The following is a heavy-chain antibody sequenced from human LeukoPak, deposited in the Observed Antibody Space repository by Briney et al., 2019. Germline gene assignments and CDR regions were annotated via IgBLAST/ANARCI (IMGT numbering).Heavy chain of an antibody. D-gene: IGHD3-16*01. V-gene: IGHV4-39*07. CDR3: ARTARLGESHFDY. J-gene: IGHJ4*02. CDR1: GGSISSSSYY. CDR2: IYYSGST. Sequence: SETLSLTCTVSGGSISSSSYYWGWIRQPPGKGLEWIGSIYYSGSTYYNPSLKSRVTISVDTSKNQFSLKLSSVTAADTAVYYCARTARLGESHFDYWGQGTLVTVSS.